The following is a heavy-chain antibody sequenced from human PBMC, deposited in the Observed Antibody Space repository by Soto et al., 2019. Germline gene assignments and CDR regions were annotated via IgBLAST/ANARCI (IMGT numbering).Heavy chain of an antibody. CDR3: AKRTGTTNRGGAKNWFDP. V-gene: IGHV3-23*01. J-gene: IGHJ5*02. D-gene: IGHD1-7*01. CDR1: GFTFSSYA. CDR2: ISGSGGST. Sequence: GGSLRLSCAASGFTFSSYAMSWVRQAPGKGLEWVSAISGSGGSTYYADSVKGRFTISRDNSKNTLYLQMNSLRAEDTAVYYCAKRTGTTNRGGAKNWFDPWGQGTLVTVSS.